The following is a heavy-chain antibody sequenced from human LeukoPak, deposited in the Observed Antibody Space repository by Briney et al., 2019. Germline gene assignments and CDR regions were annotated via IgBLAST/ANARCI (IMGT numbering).Heavy chain of an antibody. CDR2: INPNTGKA. J-gene: IGHJ6*03. V-gene: IGHV1-8*03. Sequence: ASVKVSCKASGYTFTRYDINWMRQATGQEPEWMGYINPNTGKAGYAQKFQGRVTITRDTSINTVYMELSSLRSEDTAVYYCARPNYDFWSGHTYYYYMDVWGKGTTVTVSS. CDR1: GYTFTRYD. CDR3: ARPNYDFWSGHTYYYYMDV. D-gene: IGHD3-3*01.